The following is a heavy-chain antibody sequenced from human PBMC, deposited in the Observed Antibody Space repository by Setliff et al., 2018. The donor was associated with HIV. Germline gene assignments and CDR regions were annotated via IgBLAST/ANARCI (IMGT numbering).Heavy chain of an antibody. CDR3: ARGQLYYYGSGSHYWYGMDV. Sequence: SETLSLTCAVYGGSFSAYYWSWIRQSPGKGLEWIGAINHGGSTNYNPSLKSRVTISLDTSKNQFSLKLSSVTAADTAVYYCARGQLYYYGSGSHYWYGMDVWGQGTTVTVSS. V-gene: IGHV4-34*01. CDR1: GGSFSAYY. J-gene: IGHJ6*01. CDR2: INHGGST. D-gene: IGHD3-10*01.